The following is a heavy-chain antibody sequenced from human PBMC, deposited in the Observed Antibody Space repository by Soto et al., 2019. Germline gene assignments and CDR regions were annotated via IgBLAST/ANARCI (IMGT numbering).Heavy chain of an antibody. CDR2: ISYDGSNK. CDR1: GFTFSSYA. D-gene: IGHD2-8*01. V-gene: IGHV3-30-3*01. Sequence: QVQLVESGGGVVQPGRSLRLSCAASGFTFSSYAMHWVRQAPGKGLEWVAVISYDGSNKYYADSVKGRFTISRDNSKNTLYLQMNSLRAEDTAVYYCERDRVCTNGVCYLHFDYWGQGTLVTVSS. CDR3: ERDRVCTNGVCYLHFDY. J-gene: IGHJ4*02.